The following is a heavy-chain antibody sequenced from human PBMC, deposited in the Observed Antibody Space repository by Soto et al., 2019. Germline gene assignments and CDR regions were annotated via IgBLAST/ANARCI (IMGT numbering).Heavy chain of an antibody. CDR3: ARVVAAADNLDY. D-gene: IGHD6-13*01. V-gene: IGHV4-31*03. CDR1: GGSISSGGYY. Sequence: SETLSLTCTVSGGSISSGGYYWSWIRQHPGKGLEWIGYIYYSGSTYYNPSLKSRVTISVDTSKNQFSLKLSSVTAADTAVYYCARVVAAADNLDYWGQGTLVTVSS. CDR2: IYYSGST. J-gene: IGHJ4*02.